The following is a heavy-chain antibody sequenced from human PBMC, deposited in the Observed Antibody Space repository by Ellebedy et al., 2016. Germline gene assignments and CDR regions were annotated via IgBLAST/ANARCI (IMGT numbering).Heavy chain of an antibody. Sequence: SETLSLTXNVSGGSISGYYWSWVRQPPGKGLEWIGYVYYSGTPNYNPSLKSRVTISLDRSNNQFSLKLTSVTAADTAVYYCARGYCSGGRCYAYGMDVWGQGTTVTVSS. CDR1: GGSISGYY. V-gene: IGHV4-59*01. CDR2: VYYSGTP. J-gene: IGHJ6*02. D-gene: IGHD2-15*01. CDR3: ARGYCSGGRCYAYGMDV.